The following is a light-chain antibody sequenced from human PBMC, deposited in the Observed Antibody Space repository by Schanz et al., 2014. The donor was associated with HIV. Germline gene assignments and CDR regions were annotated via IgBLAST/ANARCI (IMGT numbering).Light chain of an antibody. CDR2: DVT. CDR3: SSYTSSNTWV. Sequence: QSALTQPASVSGAPGQSITLSCTGTSSDIGGYNVVSWYQQHPDKAPKLIIYDVTTRPSGISSRFSGSKSGNTASLTISGLQAEDEADYYCSSYTSSNTWVFGGGTKLTVL. CDR1: SSDIGGYNV. J-gene: IGLJ3*02. V-gene: IGLV2-14*03.